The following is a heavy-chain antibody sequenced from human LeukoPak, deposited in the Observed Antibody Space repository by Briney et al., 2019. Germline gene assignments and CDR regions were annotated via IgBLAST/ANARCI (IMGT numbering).Heavy chain of an antibody. J-gene: IGHJ4*02. CDR1: GFTFSDYY. CDR2: ISGSSSDT. V-gene: IGHV3-11*06. Sequence: PGGTLRLSCAASGFTFSDYYMTWIRQAPGKGLEWVSYISGSSSDTNYADFVKGRFTISRDNAKNSLYLQMNSLRDEDTAVYYCARVRGATLSYHYFDYWGQGALVTVSP. CDR3: ARVRGATLSYHYFDY. D-gene: IGHD1-26*01.